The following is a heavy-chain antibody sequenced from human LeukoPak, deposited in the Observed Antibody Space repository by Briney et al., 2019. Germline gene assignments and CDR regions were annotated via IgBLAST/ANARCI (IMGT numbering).Heavy chain of an antibody. J-gene: IGHJ6*03. D-gene: IGHD6-13*01. CDR1: GYTFTSYG. V-gene: IGHV1-18*01. CDR2: LSAYNGNT. CDR3: ARDAGSSWGDYYYYMDV. Sequence: GASVKVSCKASGYTFTSYGISGVRQVPGQGLEWMGWLSAYNGNTNYAQKLQGRVTMTIGTSTSTAYMELRSLRSDDTAVYYCARDAGSSWGDYYYYMDVWGKGTTVTVSS.